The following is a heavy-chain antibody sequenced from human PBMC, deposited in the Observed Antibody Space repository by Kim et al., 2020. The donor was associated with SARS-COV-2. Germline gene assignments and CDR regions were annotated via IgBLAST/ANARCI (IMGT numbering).Heavy chain of an antibody. J-gene: IGHJ1*01. Sequence: GGSLRLSCAASGFTFDDYAMHWVRQAPGKGLEWVSGISWNSGSIGYADSVKGRFTISRDNAKNSLYLQMNSLRAEDTALYYCAKGLGSTMVRGVIQHWGQGTLVTVSS. V-gene: IGHV3-9*01. CDR3: AKGLGSTMVRGVIQH. D-gene: IGHD3-10*01. CDR1: GFTFDDYA. CDR2: ISWNSGSI.